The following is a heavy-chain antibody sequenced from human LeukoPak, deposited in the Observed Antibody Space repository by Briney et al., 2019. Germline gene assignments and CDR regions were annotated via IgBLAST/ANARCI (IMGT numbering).Heavy chain of an antibody. CDR2: IYPGDSDT. J-gene: IGHJ3*02. D-gene: IGHD6-6*01. CDR3: ARFDIAARRGAFDI. Sequence: GESLKISCKGAGYSFTSYCIGWVRQMPAKGLEWMGIIYPGDSDTRYSPSFQGHVTISADKSISTASLQWSSVKASDTAMYYCARFDIAARRGAFDIWGQGTMVTVSS. CDR1: GYSFTSYC. V-gene: IGHV5-51*01.